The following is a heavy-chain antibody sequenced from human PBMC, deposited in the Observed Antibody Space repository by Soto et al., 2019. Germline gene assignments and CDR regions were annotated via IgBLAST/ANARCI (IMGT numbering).Heavy chain of an antibody. CDR1: GFTFTRYS. V-gene: IGHV3-21*06. CDR3: ARESEDLTSNFDY. Sequence: NPGGSLRLSCAASGFTFTRYSMNWVRQAPGKGLEWVSSISSTTKYIYYGDSMKGRFTITRDNAKNSLYLEMNSLRAEYTAVYYCARESEDLTSNFDYWGQGTLVTVSS. CDR2: ISSTTKYI. J-gene: IGHJ4*02.